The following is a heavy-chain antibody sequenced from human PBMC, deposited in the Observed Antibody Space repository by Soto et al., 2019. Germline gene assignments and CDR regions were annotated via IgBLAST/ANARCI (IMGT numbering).Heavy chain of an antibody. D-gene: IGHD3-22*01. CDR1: GYSFTSYW. J-gene: IGHJ6*02. Sequence: PGESLKISCKGPGYSFTSYWIGWVRQMPGKSLECMGTIYPGDSDTRYSPSFQGQGTISADKSISTAYLQWSSLKASDTAMYYCRRHGPMYYYNSSGYYPRSGYDYGMDVWSQGTTVTVSS. CDR3: RRHGPMYYYNSSGYYPRSGYDYGMDV. CDR2: IYPGDSDT. V-gene: IGHV5-51*01.